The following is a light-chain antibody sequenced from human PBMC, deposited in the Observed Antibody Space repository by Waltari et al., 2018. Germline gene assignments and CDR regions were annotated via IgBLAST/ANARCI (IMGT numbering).Light chain of an antibody. CDR3: SSYTSSSTPLV. CDR2: DVS. CDR1: SRYVGGSHY. Sequence: QSALTQPASVSGSPGQSITTSCTGPSRYVGGSHYVPRYHKHPGKAPKLIIYDVSNRPSWFSNRFSGSKSGNTASLTISGLQAEDEADYYCSSYTSSSTPLVFGGGTKLTVL. V-gene: IGLV2-14*03. J-gene: IGLJ2*01.